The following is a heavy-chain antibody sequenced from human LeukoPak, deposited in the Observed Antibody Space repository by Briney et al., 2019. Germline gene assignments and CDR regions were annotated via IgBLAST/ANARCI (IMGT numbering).Heavy chain of an antibody. CDR1: GCTFSSYA. Sequence: GGSLRLSCAASGCTFSSYAMHWVRQAPGKGLEYVSAISSNGGSTYYANSVKGRFTISRDNSKNTLYLQMGSLRAEDMAVYYCARAVCPCSAVVTAINAFDIWGQGTMVTVSS. V-gene: IGHV3-64*01. J-gene: IGHJ3*02. CDR2: ISSNGGST. D-gene: IGHD2-21*02. CDR3: ARAVCPCSAVVTAINAFDI.